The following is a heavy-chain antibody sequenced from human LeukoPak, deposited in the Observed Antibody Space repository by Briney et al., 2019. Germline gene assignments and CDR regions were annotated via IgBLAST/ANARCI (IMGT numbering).Heavy chain of an antibody. V-gene: IGHV4-34*01. J-gene: IGHJ4*02. CDR1: GGSISGYY. CDR2: INHSGST. D-gene: IGHD6-19*01. CDR3: ATLAVAGMDY. Sequence: SETLSLTCTVSGGSISGYYWSWIRQPPGKGLEWIGEINHSGSTNYNPSLKSRVTISVDTSKNQFSLKLSSVTAADTAVYYCATLAVAGMDYWGQGTLVTVSS.